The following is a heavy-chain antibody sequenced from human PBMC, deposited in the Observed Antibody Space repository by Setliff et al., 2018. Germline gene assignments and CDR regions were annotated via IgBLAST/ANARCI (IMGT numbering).Heavy chain of an antibody. J-gene: IGHJ6*03. CDR1: GGTFTNYG. V-gene: IGHV1-69*05. CDR3: AREGVDARSSTDYRYYMDV. D-gene: IGHD2-8*01. CDR2: TIPLFGTT. Sequence: SVKVSCKASGGTFTNYGVSWVWQAPGQGLEWMGGTIPLFGTTDYAQKFHGRVTIITDESTSTAYMELSSLTSDDTAVYYCAREGVDARSSTDYRYYMDVWGKGTTVTVSS.